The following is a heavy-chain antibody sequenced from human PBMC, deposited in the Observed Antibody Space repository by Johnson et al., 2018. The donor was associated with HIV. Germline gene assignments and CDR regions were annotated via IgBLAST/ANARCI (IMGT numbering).Heavy chain of an antibody. V-gene: IGHV3-33*01. CDR1: GFTFSSYG. Sequence: QEQLVESGGGVVQPGRSLRLSCAASGFTFSSYGMHWVRQAPGKGLEWVAVIWYDGSNKYYADSVKGRFTIARDNSKTTLYLQRNSLRAEDPAVYYCARVPWPLDAFDIWVKGTMVTVSS. D-gene: IGHD5-12*01. J-gene: IGHJ3*02. CDR3: ARVPWPLDAFDI. CDR2: IWYDGSNK.